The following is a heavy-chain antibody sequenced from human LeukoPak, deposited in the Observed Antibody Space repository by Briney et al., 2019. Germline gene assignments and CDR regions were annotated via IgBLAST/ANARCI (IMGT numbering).Heavy chain of an antibody. Sequence: SETLSLTCTVSGGSISSSSYYWGWIRQPPGKGLEWIGSIYYSGSTYYNPSLKSRVTISVDTSKNQFSLKLSSVTAADTAVYYCARNRRGYSFHWGQGTLVTVSS. J-gene: IGHJ4*02. CDR3: ARNRRGYSFH. V-gene: IGHV4-39*01. D-gene: IGHD5-18*01. CDR2: IYYSGST. CDR1: GGSISSSSYY.